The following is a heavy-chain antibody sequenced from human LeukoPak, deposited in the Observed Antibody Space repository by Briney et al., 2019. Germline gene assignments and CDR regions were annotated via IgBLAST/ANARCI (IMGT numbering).Heavy chain of an antibody. J-gene: IGHJ3*02. V-gene: IGHV3-30-3*01. CDR1: GFTFSSYA. CDR3: ARGAVGDIDAFDI. Sequence: GRSLRLSCAASGFTFSSYAMHWVRQAPGKGLEWVAVISYDGSNKYYADSVKGRFTISRDNSKNTLYLQMNSLRAEDTAVYYCARGAVGDIDAFDIWGQGTSVIVSS. CDR2: ISYDGSNK. D-gene: IGHD1-26*01.